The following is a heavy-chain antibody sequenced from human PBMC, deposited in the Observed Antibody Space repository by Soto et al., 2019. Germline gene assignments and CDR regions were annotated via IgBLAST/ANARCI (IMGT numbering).Heavy chain of an antibody. D-gene: IGHD1-26*01. J-gene: IGHJ6*02. CDR1: GFTFSSYG. CDR2: IWYDGSNK. V-gene: IGHV3-33*01. Sequence: LRLSCAASGFTFSSYGMHWVRQAPGKGLEWVAVIWYDGSNKYYADSVKGRFTISRDNSKNTLYLQMNSLRAEDTAVYYCARGWELPQFYYYYGMDVWGQGTTVTVSS. CDR3: ARGWELPQFYYYYGMDV.